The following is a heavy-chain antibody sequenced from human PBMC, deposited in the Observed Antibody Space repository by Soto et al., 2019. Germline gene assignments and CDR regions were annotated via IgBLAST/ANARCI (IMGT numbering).Heavy chain of an antibody. CDR2: ISYDGSNK. D-gene: IGHD2-2*01. V-gene: IGHV3-30*18. Sequence: PGGSLRLSCAASGCTFSSYGMHWVRQAPGKGLEWVAVISYDGSNKYYADSVKGRFTISRDNSKNTLYLQMNSLRAEDTAVYYCAKDPEVPAAIGYYYYYMDVWGKGTTVTVSS. CDR1: GCTFSSYG. CDR3: AKDPEVPAAIGYYYYYMDV. J-gene: IGHJ6*03.